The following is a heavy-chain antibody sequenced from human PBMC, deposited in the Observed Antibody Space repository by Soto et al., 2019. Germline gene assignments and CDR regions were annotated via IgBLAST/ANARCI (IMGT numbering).Heavy chain of an antibody. Sequence: GSLRLSSSSSGFTFSSHAMTWVRQAPGKGLEWVSGLSDSGGSTYDADSVTGRFTISRDNSMNTLYLPMNTLRAEDTAVYYCAKVSSSWYSGFFDLWGQGTLVTVSS. D-gene: IGHD6-13*01. CDR3: AKVSSSWYSGFFDL. CDR1: GFTFSSHA. CDR2: LSDSGGST. J-gene: IGHJ4*02. V-gene: IGHV3-23*01.